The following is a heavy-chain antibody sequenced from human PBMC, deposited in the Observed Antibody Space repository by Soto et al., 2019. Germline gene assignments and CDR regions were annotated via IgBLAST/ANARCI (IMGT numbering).Heavy chain of an antibody. J-gene: IGHJ5*02. V-gene: IGHV5-51*04. CDR3: STTTGAECSSIRCTHNWLDP. Sequence: GESLKISCTGSGYSFTNYWIGWVRQMPEKGLEWMGVIYPADSDSRYCPSLQGKVTISVDNPLSTVYLQWGSLKASDTAMYYSSTTTGAECSSIRCTHNWLDPWGQGTLVTVSS. CDR2: IYPADSDS. CDR1: GYSFTNYW. D-gene: IGHD2-2*01.